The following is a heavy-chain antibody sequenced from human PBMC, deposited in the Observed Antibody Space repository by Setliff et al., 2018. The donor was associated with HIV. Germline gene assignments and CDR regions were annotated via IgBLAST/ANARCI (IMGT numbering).Heavy chain of an antibody. CDR3: ARRIIAGARLDF. V-gene: IGHV3-7*01. CDR2: MNQDGSEK. Sequence: LRLSCEASTFTFTPYWMTWVRQAPGKGLEWVANMNQDGSEKNYVDSVKGRFAISRDNAKNSLYLQMNSLRAEDTAVYYCARRIIAGARLDFWGQGTLVTVSS. CDR1: TFTFTPYW. D-gene: IGHD1-26*01. J-gene: IGHJ4*02.